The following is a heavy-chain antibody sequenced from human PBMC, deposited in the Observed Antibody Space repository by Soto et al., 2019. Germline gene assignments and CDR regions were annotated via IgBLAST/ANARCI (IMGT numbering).Heavy chain of an antibody. J-gene: IGHJ5*02. CDR1: GYTLSEVS. D-gene: IGHD2-15*01. Sequence: ASVKVSCKVSGYTLSEVSINWVRQTPGKGLEWIGGFDPENDETSYAQNFQGRVTLTEDTSTDTAYLELSSLRSEDTAIYYCAIAAYCSGATCYSDYNCFDPCCQGTLVTVSS. CDR2: FDPENDET. CDR3: AIAAYCSGATCYSDYNCFDP. V-gene: IGHV1-24*01.